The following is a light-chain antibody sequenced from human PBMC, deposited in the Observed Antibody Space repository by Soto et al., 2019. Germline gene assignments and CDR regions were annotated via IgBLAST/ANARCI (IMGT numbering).Light chain of an antibody. V-gene: IGLV2-8*01. Sequence: QPVLTQPPSASGSPGQSVTISCTGTSSDIGVSWYQQYPGKAPKLIIYAVSTRPSGVSDRFSGSKSGNTASLTVSGLQAEDEADYYCSSYAGSNNYVFGTGTKLTVL. CDR3: SSYAGSNNYV. J-gene: IGLJ1*01. CDR1: SSDIG. CDR2: AVS.